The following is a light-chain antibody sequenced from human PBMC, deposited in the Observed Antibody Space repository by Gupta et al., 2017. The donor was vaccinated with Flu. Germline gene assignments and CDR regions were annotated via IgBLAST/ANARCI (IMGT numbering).Light chain of an antibody. J-gene: IGKJ3*01. Sequence: EIVLTQSPGTLSLSPGESGTLSCGASQSVSSSYLAWYQQKPGQAPRLLIYATSSRATGIPDRFSGSGSGTDFTLTISRLEPEDFAVYYCQEYGNSPSFGPGTKVDIK. CDR1: QSVSSSY. CDR2: ATS. V-gene: IGKV3-20*01. CDR3: QEYGNSPS.